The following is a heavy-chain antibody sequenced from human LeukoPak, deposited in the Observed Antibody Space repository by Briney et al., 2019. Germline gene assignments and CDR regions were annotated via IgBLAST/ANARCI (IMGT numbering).Heavy chain of an antibody. J-gene: IGHJ4*02. D-gene: IGHD1-1*01. CDR2: ISYDGSNK. CDR1: GFTFSSYS. CDR3: ARDPLGTRPGFDY. Sequence: GGSLRLSCAASGFTFSSYSMNWVSQAPGKGLEWVAVISYDGSNKYYADSVKGRFTISRDNSKNTLYLQMNSLRAEDTAVYYCARDPLGTRPGFDYWGQGTLVTVSS. V-gene: IGHV3-30*03.